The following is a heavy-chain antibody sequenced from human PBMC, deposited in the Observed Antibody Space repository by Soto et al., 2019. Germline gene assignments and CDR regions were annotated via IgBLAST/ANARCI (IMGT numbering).Heavy chain of an antibody. CDR1: GGSISSSSYY. Sequence: SETLSLTCTVSGGSISSSSYYWGWIRQPPGKGLEWIGSIYYSGSTNYNPSLKSRVTISVDTSKNQFSLKLSSVTAADTAVYYCARDYGDYADAFDIWGQGTMVTVSS. D-gene: IGHD4-17*01. J-gene: IGHJ3*02. CDR2: IYYSGST. V-gene: IGHV4-39*07. CDR3: ARDYGDYADAFDI.